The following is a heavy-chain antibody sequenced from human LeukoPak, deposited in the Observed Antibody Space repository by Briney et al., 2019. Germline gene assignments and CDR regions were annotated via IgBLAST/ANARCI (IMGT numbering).Heavy chain of an antibody. CDR3: ARGILTGLDYSDY. CDR1: GGSISSDY. V-gene: IGHV4-4*07. J-gene: IGHJ4*02. D-gene: IGHD3-9*01. Sequence: SETLSLTCTVSGGSISSDYWSWIRQPAGKGLEWIGRIYTSGSTNYNPSLKSRVTMSVDTSKNQFSLKLSSVTAADTAVYYCARGILTGLDYSDYWGEGTLVIVSS. CDR2: IYTSGST.